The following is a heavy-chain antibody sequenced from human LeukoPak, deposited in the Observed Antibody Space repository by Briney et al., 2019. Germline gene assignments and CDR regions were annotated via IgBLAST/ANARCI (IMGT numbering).Heavy chain of an antibody. CDR3: AIWFGELLSFDY. CDR2: FDPEDGET. CDR1: GYTXTELS. J-gene: IGHJ4*02. V-gene: IGHV1-24*01. Sequence: ASGKVCCKVSGYTXTELSMHWVRQAPGKGLGWMGGFDPEDGETIYAQKFQGRVTMTEDTSTDTAYMELSSLRSEDTAVYYCAIWFGELLSFDYWGQGTLVTVSS. D-gene: IGHD3-10*01.